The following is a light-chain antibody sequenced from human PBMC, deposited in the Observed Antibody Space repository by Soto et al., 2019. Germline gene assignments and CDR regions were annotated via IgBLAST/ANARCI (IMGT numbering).Light chain of an antibody. CDR2: GAS. J-gene: IGKJ1*01. CDR1: QSVSSY. CDR3: QQRSDSWT. V-gene: IGKV3-11*01. Sequence: EIVLTQSPATLSLSPGERATLSCRASQSVSSYLAWYQQKPGQAPRLLIYGASNRATGIPARFSGSWSGTDFTLTISSLEPEDSAGYYCQQRSDSWTFGQGTKGEIK.